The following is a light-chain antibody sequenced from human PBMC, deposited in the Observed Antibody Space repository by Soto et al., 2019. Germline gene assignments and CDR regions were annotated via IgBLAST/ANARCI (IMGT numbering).Light chain of an antibody. CDR2: EVN. Sequence: QSALTQPPSASGSPGQSVTISCTGTSSDVGGYNYVSWYQHHPGNSPRLMIYEVNKWTSGVPDRFSGSKSGNTASLTVSGLQAEDEADYYCSSYAGSNTPYVFGTGTKVTVL. V-gene: IGLV2-8*01. CDR1: SSDVGGYNY. J-gene: IGLJ1*01. CDR3: SSYAGSNTPYV.